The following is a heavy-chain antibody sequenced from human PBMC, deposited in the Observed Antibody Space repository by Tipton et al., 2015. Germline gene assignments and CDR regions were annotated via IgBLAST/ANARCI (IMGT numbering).Heavy chain of an antibody. CDR3: ARARGRHGGLFDS. CDR2: ISHSGNT. V-gene: IGHV4-38-2*02. CDR1: TYSISSDYY. Sequence: GLVKPSETLSLACTISTYSISSDYYWGWIRQPPGKGLEWIGSISHSGNTYYNPSLKSRVTMSRDTSKTQFSLKMSSVTASDTAVYYCARARGRHGGLFDSWGQGTLVTVSS. D-gene: IGHD4-23*01. J-gene: IGHJ4*02.